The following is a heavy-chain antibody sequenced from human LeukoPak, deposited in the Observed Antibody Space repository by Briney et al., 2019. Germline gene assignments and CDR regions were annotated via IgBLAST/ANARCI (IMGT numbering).Heavy chain of an antibody. CDR1: GYTFTGYY. CDR3: ARELGYYDSSGRNWFDP. V-gene: IGHV1-2*02. J-gene: IGHJ5*02. D-gene: IGHD3-22*01. Sequence: ASVKVSCKASGYTFTGYYMHWVRQAPGQGLEWMGWINPNSGGTNYAQKFQGRVTMTRDTSISTAYMEPSRLRSDDTAVYYCARELGYYDSSGRNWFDPWGQGTLVTVSS. CDR2: INPNSGGT.